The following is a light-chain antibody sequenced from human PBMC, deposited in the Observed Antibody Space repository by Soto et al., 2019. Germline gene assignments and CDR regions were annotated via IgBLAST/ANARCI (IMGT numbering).Light chain of an antibody. Sequence: EIVLTQSPATLSLSPGERATLSCRASQSVSSYLAWYQQKPGQAPRLLMYEASTRATGIPARFSGGGSGTDFNLTISSLEPEDVAVYYCQQRSDWPWTLGQGTKVDIK. V-gene: IGKV3-11*01. CDR3: QQRSDWPWT. J-gene: IGKJ1*01. CDR2: EAS. CDR1: QSVSSY.